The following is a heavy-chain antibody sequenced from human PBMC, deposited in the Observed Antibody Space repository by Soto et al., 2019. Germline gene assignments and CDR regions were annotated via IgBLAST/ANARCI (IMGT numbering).Heavy chain of an antibody. CDR3: AKAHSTSGWYEQSEN. V-gene: IGHV3-9*01. J-gene: IGHJ4*02. CDR1: TFGDYA. Sequence: TFGDYAMQWLRQAPGKGLEWVSAISWNSGSIDYADSAKGGFTISRGNAKNSRYLQMNSLTDDNPALYYCAKAHSTSGWYEQSENWGQGT. D-gene: IGHD6-19*01. CDR2: ISWNSGSI.